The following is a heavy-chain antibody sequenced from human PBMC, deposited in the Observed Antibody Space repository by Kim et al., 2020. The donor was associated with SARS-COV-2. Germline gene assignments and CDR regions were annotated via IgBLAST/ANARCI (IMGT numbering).Heavy chain of an antibody. V-gene: IGHV3-23*01. D-gene: IGHD3-10*01. CDR2: ISGSGGST. CDR3: SKRAGDY. CDR1: GFTFSTYG. J-gene: IGHJ4*02. Sequence: GGSLRLSCVASGFTFSTYGMNWVRQAPGKGLEWVSSISGSGGSTYYADSVKGRFTISRDNSKNTLYLQMNTLRAEDSAVYYCSKRAGDYWGQGTLVTVSS.